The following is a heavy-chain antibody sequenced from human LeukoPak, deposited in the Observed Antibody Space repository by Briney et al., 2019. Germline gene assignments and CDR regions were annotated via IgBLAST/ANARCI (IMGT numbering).Heavy chain of an antibody. Sequence: PGGSLRLSCAASGFTFSSYSMNWVRQAPGKGLEWVSSISSSSSYIYYADSVKGRFTISRDNAKNSLYLQMNSLRAGDTAVYYCARDRGTRNGKAFDIWGQGTMVTVSS. D-gene: IGHD1-1*01. J-gene: IGHJ3*02. CDR1: GFTFSSYS. CDR2: ISSSSSYI. V-gene: IGHV3-21*01. CDR3: ARDRGTRNGKAFDI.